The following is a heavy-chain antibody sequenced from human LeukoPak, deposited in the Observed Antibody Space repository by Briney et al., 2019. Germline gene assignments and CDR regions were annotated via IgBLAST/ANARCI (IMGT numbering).Heavy chain of an antibody. J-gene: IGHJ4*02. CDR1: GLTFSDHY. CDR3: AREFYDSSGYTLDY. Sequence: PGGSLRLSCAASGLTFSDHYMDWVRQAPGKGLEWVGRTRNKANSYTTEYAASVKGRFTISRDDSKNSLYLQMNSLKTEDTAVYYCAREFYDSSGYTLDYWGQGTLVTVSS. V-gene: IGHV3-72*01. CDR2: TRNKANSYTT. D-gene: IGHD3-22*01.